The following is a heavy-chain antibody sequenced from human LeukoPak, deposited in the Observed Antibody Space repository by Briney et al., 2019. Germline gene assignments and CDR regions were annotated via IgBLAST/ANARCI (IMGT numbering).Heavy chain of an antibody. D-gene: IGHD6-13*01. J-gene: IGHJ4*02. CDR3: ARGRSSRWLDY. CDR2: IYSSGNT. V-gene: IGHV4-4*07. CDR1: GGSVSSAY. Sequence: SETLSLTCTVSGGSVSSAYWNWIRQPAGEGLEWIGRIYSSGNTNLNPSLGSRVTMSLDTSKNQFSLKLTSVTAADTAVYYCARGRSSRWLDYWGQGTLVTVSS.